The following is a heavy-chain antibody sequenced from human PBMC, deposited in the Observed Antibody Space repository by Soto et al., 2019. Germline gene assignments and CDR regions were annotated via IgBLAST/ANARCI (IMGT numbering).Heavy chain of an antibody. CDR2: FDPEDGET. D-gene: IGHD2-21*02. Sequence: ASVKVSCKVSGYTLTELSMHWVRQAPGKGLEWMGGFDPEDGETIYAQKFQGRVTMTEDTSTDTAYMELSSLRSEDTAVYCCARSIVVVTALDYWGQGTLVTVSS. CDR1: GYTLTELS. J-gene: IGHJ4*02. V-gene: IGHV1-24*01. CDR3: ARSIVVVTALDY.